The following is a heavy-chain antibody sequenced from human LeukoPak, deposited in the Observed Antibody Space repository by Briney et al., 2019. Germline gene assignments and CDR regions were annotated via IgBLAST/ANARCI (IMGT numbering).Heavy chain of an antibody. Sequence: SETLSLTCAVSGGSIRNSSFYWGWIRQPPGKGLEWIGYIYYSGSTNYNPSLKSRVTISVDTSKNQFSLKLSSVTAADTAVYYCASAGEDYGGNSAPPNFDYWGQGTLVTVSS. D-gene: IGHD4-23*01. J-gene: IGHJ4*02. CDR3: ASAGEDYGGNSAPPNFDY. CDR2: IYYSGST. CDR1: GGSIRNSSFY. V-gene: IGHV4-61*05.